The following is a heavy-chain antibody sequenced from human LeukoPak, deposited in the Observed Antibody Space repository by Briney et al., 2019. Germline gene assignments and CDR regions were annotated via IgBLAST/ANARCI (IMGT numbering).Heavy chain of an antibody. J-gene: IGHJ4*02. CDR2: IRYDGSNK. Sequence: GGSLRLSCAASGFTFSSYGMHWVRQAPGKGLEWVAFIRYDGSNKYYADSVKGRFTISRDNSKNTLYLQMNSLRAEDTALYYCARGRGSGTYLGVDYWGQGTLVTVSS. V-gene: IGHV3-30*02. D-gene: IGHD3-10*01. CDR3: ARGRGSGTYLGVDY. CDR1: GFTFSSYG.